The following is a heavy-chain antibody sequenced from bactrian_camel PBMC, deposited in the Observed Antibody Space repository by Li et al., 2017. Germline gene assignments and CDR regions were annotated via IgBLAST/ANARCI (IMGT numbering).Heavy chain of an antibody. D-gene: IGHD6*01. CDR1: GVADDDSM. Sequence: SCTPSGVADDDSMMGWYRQAGPGNECEMVAFISSDGRTVYADSVEGRFTISRDNAKNTLYLQLNSLQTEDTAMYYCAADRFTVPYGSRWLRAASYTYWGQGTQVTVS. J-gene: IGHJ4*01. CDR2: ISSDGRT. V-gene: IGHV3S55*01. CDR3: AADRFTVPYGSRWLRAASYTY.